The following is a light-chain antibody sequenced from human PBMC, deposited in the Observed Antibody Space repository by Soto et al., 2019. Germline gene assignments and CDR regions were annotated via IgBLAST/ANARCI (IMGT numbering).Light chain of an antibody. J-gene: IGLJ2*01. V-gene: IGLV2-11*01. CDR1: SSDVGGYNY. CDR2: DVS. CDR3: CSYAGSYNVV. Sequence: QSALTQPRSVSGSPGQSVTISCTGTSSDVGGYNYVSWYQQHPGKAPKLMIFDVSKRPSGVPDRFSGSKPGNTASLTISGLQAADEADYYCCSYAGSYNVVFGGGTKLTVL.